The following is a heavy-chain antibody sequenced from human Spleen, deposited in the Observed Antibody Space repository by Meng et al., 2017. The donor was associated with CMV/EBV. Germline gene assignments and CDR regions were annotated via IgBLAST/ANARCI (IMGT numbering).Heavy chain of an antibody. D-gene: IGHD2-2*02. CDR2: IRYDGSNK. Sequence: SYGMHWVRQAPGKGLEWVAFIRYDGSNKYYADSVKGRFTISRDNSKNTLYLQMNSLRAEDTAVYYCAKRYCSSTSCYIGFYDAFDIWGQGTMVTVSS. V-gene: IGHV3-30*02. CDR3: AKRYCSSTSCYIGFYDAFDI. J-gene: IGHJ3*02. CDR1: SYG.